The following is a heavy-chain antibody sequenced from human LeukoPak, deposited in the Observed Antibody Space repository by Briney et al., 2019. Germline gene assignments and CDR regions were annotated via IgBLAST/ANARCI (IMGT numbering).Heavy chain of an antibody. J-gene: IGHJ5*02. CDR1: GFTFSSYT. CDR3: AKDRVAGSGSSNWFDP. Sequence: GGSLRLSCAASGFTFSSYTMNWVRQAPGKGLEWVSSINPSGTSTYNADSVKGRFTISRDNAKNSLSLQMNSLRAEDTAVYYCAKDRVAGSGSSNWFDPWGQGTLVTVSS. CDR2: INPSGTST. D-gene: IGHD3-10*01. V-gene: IGHV3-21*01.